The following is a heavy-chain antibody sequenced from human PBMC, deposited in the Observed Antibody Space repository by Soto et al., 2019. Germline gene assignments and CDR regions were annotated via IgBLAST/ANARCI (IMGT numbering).Heavy chain of an antibody. CDR1: GYSFTSYW. CDR2: IDPSDSYT. J-gene: IGHJ4*02. CDR3: ARSAIRYYDSSGYTPGVFDY. V-gene: IGHV5-10-1*01. D-gene: IGHD3-22*01. Sequence: GESLKISCKGSGYSFTSYWISWVRQMPGKGLEWMGRIDPSDSYTNYSPSFQGHVTISADKSISTAYLQWSSLKASDTAMYYCARSAIRYYDSSGYTPGVFDYWGQGTLVTVSS.